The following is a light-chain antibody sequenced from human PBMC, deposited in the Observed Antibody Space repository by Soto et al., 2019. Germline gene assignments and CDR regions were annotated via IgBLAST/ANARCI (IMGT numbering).Light chain of an antibody. Sequence: QSALAQPASVSGSRGQSITISCSGTNSDVGGSNYVSWYQQYPGKAPKLMIYDVSNRPSGVSNRFSGSKSGNTASLTISGLQAEDEADYYCSSYISSSTPHVFGTGTKVPS. V-gene: IGLV2-14*01. CDR1: NSDVGGSNY. CDR2: DVS. CDR3: SSYISSSTPHV. J-gene: IGLJ1*01.